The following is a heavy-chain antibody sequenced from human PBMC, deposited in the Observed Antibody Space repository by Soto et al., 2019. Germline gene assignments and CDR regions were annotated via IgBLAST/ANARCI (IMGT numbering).Heavy chain of an antibody. V-gene: IGHV4-34*01. CDR3: GYLGCSGGSCYSPRYFQH. Sequence: SETLSLTCAVYGGSFSGYYWSWIRQPPGKGLEWIGEINHSGSTNYNPSLKSRVTISVDTSKNQFSLKLSSVTAADTAVYYCGYLGCSGGSCYSPRYFQHWGQGTLVTVSS. CDR2: INHSGST. J-gene: IGHJ1*01. CDR1: GGSFSGYY. D-gene: IGHD2-15*01.